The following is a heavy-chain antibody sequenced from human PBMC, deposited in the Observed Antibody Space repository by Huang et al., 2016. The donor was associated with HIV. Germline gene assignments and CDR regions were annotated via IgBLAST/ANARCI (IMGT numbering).Heavy chain of an antibody. CDR2: ISYDGRSD. CDR1: GFLFSNFG. D-gene: IGHD2-15*01. V-gene: IGHV3-30*18. CDR3: AKESRWFSDFDQ. J-gene: IGHJ5*02. Sequence: QVQLVESGGGVVQPGTSLRLSCAASGFLFSNFGMHWVRQAPGRGVVWVAVISYDGRSDRYSDSVKGRFTISRDNDKNTLSLEMNRLRHDDTAVYYCAKESRWFSDFDQWGQGTLVTVSS.